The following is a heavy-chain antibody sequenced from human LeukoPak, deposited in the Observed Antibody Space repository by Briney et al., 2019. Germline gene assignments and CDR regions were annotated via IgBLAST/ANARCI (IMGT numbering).Heavy chain of an antibody. CDR3: ARAEFPTTVTSDY. Sequence: GASVTVSCKASGYTFTGYYMHWVRQAPGQGLEWMGWINPNSGGTNYAQKFQGRVTMTRDTSISTAYMELSRLRSDDTAVYYCARAEFPTTVTSDYWGQGTLVTVSS. CDR2: INPNSGGT. D-gene: IGHD4-11*01. V-gene: IGHV1-2*02. J-gene: IGHJ4*02. CDR1: GYTFTGYY.